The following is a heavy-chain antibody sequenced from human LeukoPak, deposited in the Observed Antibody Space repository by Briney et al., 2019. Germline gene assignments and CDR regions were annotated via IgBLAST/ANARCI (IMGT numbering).Heavy chain of an antibody. D-gene: IGHD4-23*01. J-gene: IGHJ4*02. Sequence: GGSLRLSCAASGFTFSNYEMNWVRQAPGKGLEWVSYISSSGSTIYYADSVKGRFTISRGNAKNSLYLQMNSLRAEDTAVYYCARGTTVVSFFDYWGQGTLVTVSS. CDR2: ISSSGSTI. CDR3: ARGTTVVSFFDY. CDR1: GFTFSNYE. V-gene: IGHV3-48*03.